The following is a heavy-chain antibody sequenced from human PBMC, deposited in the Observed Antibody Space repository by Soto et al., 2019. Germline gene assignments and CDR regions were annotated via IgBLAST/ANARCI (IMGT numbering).Heavy chain of an antibody. CDR1: GFTFSSYA. Sequence: GGSLRLSFAASGFTFSSYAMHWVRQAPGKGLEWVAVISYDGSNKYYADSVKGRFTISRDNSKNTLYLQMNSLRAEDTAVYYCARDPVLNAGYQPPFDYWGQGTLVTVSS. CDR2: ISYDGSNK. V-gene: IGHV3-30-3*01. CDR3: ARDPVLNAGYQPPFDY. D-gene: IGHD3-16*02. J-gene: IGHJ4*02.